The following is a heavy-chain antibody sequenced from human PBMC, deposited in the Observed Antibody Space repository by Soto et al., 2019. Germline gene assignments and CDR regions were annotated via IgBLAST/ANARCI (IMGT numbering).Heavy chain of an antibody. V-gene: IGHV3-23*01. CDR1: GFTFSSYA. CDR3: AKGQGQWLPYGVGY. CDR2: ISGSGGST. D-gene: IGHD6-19*01. Sequence: EVQLLESGGGLVQPGGSLRLSCAASGFTFSSYAMSWVRQAPGKGLEWVSAISGSGGSTYYADSVKGRFTISRDNSKNKLYLQMNILRAEDTAVDYCAKGQGQWLPYGVGYWGQGTLVTVSS. J-gene: IGHJ4*02.